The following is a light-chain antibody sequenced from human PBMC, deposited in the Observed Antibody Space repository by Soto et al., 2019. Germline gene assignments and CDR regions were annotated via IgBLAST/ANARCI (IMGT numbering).Light chain of an antibody. CDR3: QSYDSSLSGWV. J-gene: IGLJ3*02. V-gene: IGLV1-40*01. Sequence: QSVLTQPHSVSGAQGQRVTISCTGSSSNIGAGYDVHWYQQLPGTAPKLLIYGNSNRPSGVPDRFSGSKSGTSAALAITGLQAEDEADYYCQSYDSSLSGWVFGGGTKVTVL. CDR2: GNS. CDR1: SSNIGAGYD.